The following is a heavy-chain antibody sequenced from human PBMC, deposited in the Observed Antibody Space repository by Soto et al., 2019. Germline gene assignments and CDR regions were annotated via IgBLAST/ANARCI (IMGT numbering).Heavy chain of an antibody. CDR2: IYHSGST. Sequence: PSETLSLTCAVSGYSISSGYYWGWIRQPPGKGLEWIGSIYHSGSTYYNPSLKSRVTISVDTSKNQFSLKLSSVTAADTAVYYCARVAVTTPYFDYWGQGTLVTVSS. J-gene: IGHJ4*02. CDR3: ARVAVTTPYFDY. CDR1: GYSISSGYY. D-gene: IGHD2-21*02. V-gene: IGHV4-38-2*01.